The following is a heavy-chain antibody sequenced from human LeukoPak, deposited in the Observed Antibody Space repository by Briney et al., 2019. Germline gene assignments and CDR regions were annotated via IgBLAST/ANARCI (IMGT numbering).Heavy chain of an antibody. V-gene: IGHV1-2*02. D-gene: IGHD6-19*01. Sequence: ASVKVSCKASGYTFTGYYMHWVRQAPGQGLEWMGWINPNSGGTNYAQKFQGRVTMTRDTSISTAYMELSRLRSDDTAVYYCARVLGSSGWYDWFDPWGQGTLVTVSS. CDR2: INPNSGGT. J-gene: IGHJ5*02. CDR3: ARVLGSSGWYDWFDP. CDR1: GYTFTGYY.